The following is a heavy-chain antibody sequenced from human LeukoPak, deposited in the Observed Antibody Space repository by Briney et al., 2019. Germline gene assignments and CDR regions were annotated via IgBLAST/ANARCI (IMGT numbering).Heavy chain of an antibody. J-gene: IGHJ4*02. V-gene: IGHV3-74*01. CDR1: GFTFSSYW. D-gene: IGHD1-26*01. CDR2: INSDGSST. Sequence: GGSLRLSCAASGFTFSSYWMHWVRQAPGKGLVWVSRINSDGSSTSYADSVKGRFTISRDNAKNTLSLQMNSLRADDTAVYYCARGYSGTYRIDYWGQGTLVTVSS. CDR3: ARGYSGTYRIDY.